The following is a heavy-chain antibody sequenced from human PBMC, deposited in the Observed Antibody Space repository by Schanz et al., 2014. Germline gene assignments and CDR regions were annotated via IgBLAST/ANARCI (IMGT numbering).Heavy chain of an antibody. CDR2: ISSSSSYI. V-gene: IGHV3-21*01. Sequence: EVQLVESGGALVQPGGSLRLSCAASGFTFSSYSMNWVRQAPGKGLEWVSSISSSSSYIYYADSVKGRFTISRDNAKNSLYLQMNRLRAEDTAVYYCARGAAARPRYYYYYGMDVWGQGATVTVSS. J-gene: IGHJ6*02. CDR3: ARGAAARPRYYYYYGMDV. D-gene: IGHD6-6*01. CDR1: GFTFSSYS.